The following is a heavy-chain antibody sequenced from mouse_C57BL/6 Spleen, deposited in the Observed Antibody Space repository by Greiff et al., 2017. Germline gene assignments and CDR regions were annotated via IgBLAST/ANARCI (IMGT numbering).Heavy chain of an antibody. J-gene: IGHJ4*01. D-gene: IGHD2-1*01. V-gene: IGHV1-85*01. CDR1: GYTFTSYD. CDR3: ARSSLYYGTNYYAMDY. CDR2: IYPRDGST. Sequence: QVQLKQSGPELVKPGASVKLSCKASGYTFTSYDINWVKQRPGQGLEWIGWIYPRDGSTKYNEKFKGKATLTVDTSSSTAYMELHSLTSEDSAVYFCARSSLYYGTNYYAMDYWGQGTSVTVSS.